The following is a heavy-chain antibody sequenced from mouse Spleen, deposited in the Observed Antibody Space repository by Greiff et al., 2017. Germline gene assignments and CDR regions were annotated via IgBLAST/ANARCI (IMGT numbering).Heavy chain of an antibody. CDR2: IWTGGGT. Sequence: QVQLQQSGPGLVAPSQSLSITCTVSGFSLTSYAISWVRQPPGKGLEWLGVIWTGGGTNYNSALKSRLSISKDNSKSQVFLKMNSLQTDDTARYYCARNQDDGYYDYAMDYWGQGTSVTVSS. CDR1: GFSLTSYA. V-gene: IGHV2-9-1*01. CDR3: ARNQDDGYYDYAMDY. D-gene: IGHD2-3*01. J-gene: IGHJ4*01.